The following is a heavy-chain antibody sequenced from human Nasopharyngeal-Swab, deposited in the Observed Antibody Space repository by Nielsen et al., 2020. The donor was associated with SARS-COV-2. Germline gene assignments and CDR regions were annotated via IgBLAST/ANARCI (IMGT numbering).Heavy chain of an antibody. CDR1: GFTFSSYS. Sequence: GGSLRLSCAASGFTFSSYSMNWVRQAPGKGLEWVSSISSSSSYIYYADPMKGRFTISRDNAKNSLYLQMSSLRAEDTAVYYCARGPRDGYNPNWFDPWGQGTLVTVSS. D-gene: IGHD5-24*01. CDR2: ISSSSSYI. CDR3: ARGPRDGYNPNWFDP. J-gene: IGHJ5*02. V-gene: IGHV3-21*01.